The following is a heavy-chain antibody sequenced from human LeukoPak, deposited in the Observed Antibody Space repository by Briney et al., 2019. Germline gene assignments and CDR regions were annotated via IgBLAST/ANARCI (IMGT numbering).Heavy chain of an antibody. CDR3: ARAPRRYSYGYAYAFDI. CDR2: IWYDGSNK. CDR1: GFTFSSYG. D-gene: IGHD5-18*01. V-gene: IGHV3-33*01. Sequence: GRSLRLSCAASGFTFSSYGMHWVRQAPGKGLEWVAVIWYDGSNKYYADSVKGRFTISRDNSKNTLYLQMNSLRAEDTAVYYCARAPRRYSYGYAYAFDIWGQGTMVTVSS. J-gene: IGHJ3*02.